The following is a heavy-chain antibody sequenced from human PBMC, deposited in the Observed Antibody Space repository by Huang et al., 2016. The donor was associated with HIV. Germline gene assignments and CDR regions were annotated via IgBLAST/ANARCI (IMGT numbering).Heavy chain of an antibody. Sequence: QVQLVQSGAEVKKPGASVKVSCKASGYTFTSYGISWVRKAPGQGLEWMGWINGYKGNTNYAQKLQGRVTRATDTSTRTAYMELRSLRSDDTAVYYCATDAKIFGVVTRPPLDYWGQGTLVTVSS. CDR3: ATDAKIFGVVTRPPLDY. CDR1: GYTFTSYG. CDR2: INGYKGNT. V-gene: IGHV1-18*01. D-gene: IGHD3-3*01. J-gene: IGHJ4*02.